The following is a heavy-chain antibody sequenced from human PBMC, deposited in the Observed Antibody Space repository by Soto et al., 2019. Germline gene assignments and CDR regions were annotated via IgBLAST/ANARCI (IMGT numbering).Heavy chain of an antibody. D-gene: IGHD3-3*01. CDR2: IYYSGST. CDR1: GGSISSYY. V-gene: IGHV4-59*01. CDR3: ARERLEWLLTDYYYYGMDV. J-gene: IGHJ6*02. Sequence: QVQLQESGPGLVKPSETLSLTCTVSGGSISSYYWSWIRQPPGKGLEWSGYIYYSGSTNYNPSLKSRVTISVDTSKNQFSLKLSSVTAADTAVYYCARERLEWLLTDYYYYGMDVWGQGTTVTVSS.